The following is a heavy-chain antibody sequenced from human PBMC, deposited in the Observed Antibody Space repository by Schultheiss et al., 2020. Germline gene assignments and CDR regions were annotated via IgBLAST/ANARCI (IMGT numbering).Heavy chain of an antibody. CDR2: IYHSGSS. Sequence: SETLSLTCTVSGGSINSGGYYWSWIRQHPGKGLEWIGYIYHSGSSYYNPSLRSRVTTSVDTSKNQFSLKLSSVTAADTAVYYCARDGDVWGQGTTVTVSS. J-gene: IGHJ6*02. CDR1: GGSINSGGYY. V-gene: IGHV4-31*03. CDR3: ARDGDV.